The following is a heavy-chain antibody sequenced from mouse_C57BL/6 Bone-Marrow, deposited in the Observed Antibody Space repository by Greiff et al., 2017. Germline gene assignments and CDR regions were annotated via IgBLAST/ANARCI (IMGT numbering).Heavy chain of an antibody. CDR3: ARSGYSNYAWFAY. D-gene: IGHD2-5*01. V-gene: IGHV1-81*01. CDR2: IYPRSGNT. J-gene: IGHJ3*01. CDR1: GYTFTSYG. Sequence: VQVVESGAELARPGASVKLSCKASGYTFTSYGISWVKQRTGQGLEWIGEIYPRSGNTYYNEKFKGKATLTADKSSSTAYMELRSLTSEDSAVYFCARSGYSNYAWFAYWGQGTLVTVSA.